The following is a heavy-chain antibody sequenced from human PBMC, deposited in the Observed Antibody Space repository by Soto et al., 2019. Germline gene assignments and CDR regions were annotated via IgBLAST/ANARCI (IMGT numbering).Heavy chain of an antibody. CDR1: GGSFSGYY. Sequence: QVQLQQWGAGLLKPSETLSLTCAVYGGSFSGYYWSWIRQPPGKGLEWIGEINHSGSTNYNQSLNSGVTISVDTSKKQFSLKLGSVTAADTAVYYCASLRNYGDYGGASDYWGQGTLVTVSS. J-gene: IGHJ4*02. CDR3: ASLRNYGDYGGASDY. D-gene: IGHD4-17*01. CDR2: INHSGST. V-gene: IGHV4-34*01.